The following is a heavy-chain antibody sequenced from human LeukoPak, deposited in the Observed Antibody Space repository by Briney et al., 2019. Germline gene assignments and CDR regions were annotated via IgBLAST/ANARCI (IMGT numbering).Heavy chain of an antibody. CDR1: GGSISSGGYY. CDR2: IYYSGST. V-gene: IGHV4-31*03. CDR3: AADRVVPAATNWFDP. D-gene: IGHD2-2*01. J-gene: IGHJ5*02. Sequence: SETLSLTCTVSGGSISSGGYYWSWIRQHPGKGLEWIGYIYYSGSTYYNPSLKSRVTISVDTSKNQFSLELSSVTAADTAVYYCAADRVVPAATNWFDPWGQGTLVTVSS.